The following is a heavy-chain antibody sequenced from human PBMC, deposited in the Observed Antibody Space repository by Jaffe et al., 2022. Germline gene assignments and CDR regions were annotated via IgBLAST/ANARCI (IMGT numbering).Heavy chain of an antibody. CDR1: GGSISSYY. J-gene: IGHJ5*02. CDR2: IYYSGST. D-gene: IGHD6-19*01. Sequence: QVQLQESGPGLVKPSETLSLTCTVSGGSISSYYWSWIRQPPGKGLEWIGYIYYSGSTNYNPSLKSRVTISVDTSKNQFSLKLSSVTAADTAVYYCARDNGSGWSVGYNWFDPWGQGTLVTVSS. CDR3: ARDNGSGWSVGYNWFDP. V-gene: IGHV4-59*01.